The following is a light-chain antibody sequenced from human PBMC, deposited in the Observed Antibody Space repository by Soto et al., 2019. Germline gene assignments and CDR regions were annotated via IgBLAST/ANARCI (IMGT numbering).Light chain of an antibody. Sequence: QSVLTQPASVSGSPGQSITISCTRTSSYVGGYNSVSWFQQYPGKAPRLVIYDVSDRPSGVSNRISGSKSGNTASLTISGLQAEDEADYYCNSYTSSGTYVFGTGTKVPVL. CDR1: SSYVGGYNS. CDR3: NSYTSSGTYV. CDR2: DVS. J-gene: IGLJ1*01. V-gene: IGLV2-14*01.